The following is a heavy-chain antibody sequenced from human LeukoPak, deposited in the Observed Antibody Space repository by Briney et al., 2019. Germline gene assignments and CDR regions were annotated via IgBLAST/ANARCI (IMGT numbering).Heavy chain of an antibody. V-gene: IGHV3-48*03. CDR2: ISSSGSTI. CDR1: GFTFSSYE. CDR3: ARLPGDYYYYYYMDV. J-gene: IGHJ6*03. Sequence: PGGSLRLSCAASGFTFSSYEMNWVRQAPGKGLEWVPYISSSGSTIYYADSVKGRFTISRDNAKNSLYLQMNSLRAEDTALYYCARLPGDYYYYYYMDVWGKGTTVTVSS.